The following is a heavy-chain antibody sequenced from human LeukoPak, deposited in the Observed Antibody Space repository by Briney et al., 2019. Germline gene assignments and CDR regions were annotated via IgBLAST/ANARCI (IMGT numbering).Heavy chain of an antibody. Sequence: PGGSLRLSCAASGFTFSDYYMSWIRQAPGKGLEWVSYISSSGSTIYYADSVKGRFTISRDNAKNSLYLQMNSLRAEDTAVYYRARDRGDGYIYYYYGMDVWGQGTTVTVSS. D-gene: IGHD5-24*01. V-gene: IGHV3-11*01. J-gene: IGHJ6*02. CDR1: GFTFSDYY. CDR3: ARDRGDGYIYYYYGMDV. CDR2: ISSSGSTI.